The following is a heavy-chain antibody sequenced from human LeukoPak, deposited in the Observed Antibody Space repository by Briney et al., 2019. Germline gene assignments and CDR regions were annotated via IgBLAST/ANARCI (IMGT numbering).Heavy chain of an antibody. Sequence: GGSLRLSCAASGFTLSSYAMHWVRQAPGKGLEWVAVISYDGSNKYYADSVKGGFTISRDNSKNTLHLQMNSLRAEDTAVYYCARDGVPSGSLNDYDSSGYFDYSGQGTLVTVSS. CDR3: ARDGVPSGSLNDYDSSGYFDY. CDR2: ISYDGSNK. CDR1: GFTLSSYA. V-gene: IGHV3-30*04. J-gene: IGHJ4*02. D-gene: IGHD3-22*01.